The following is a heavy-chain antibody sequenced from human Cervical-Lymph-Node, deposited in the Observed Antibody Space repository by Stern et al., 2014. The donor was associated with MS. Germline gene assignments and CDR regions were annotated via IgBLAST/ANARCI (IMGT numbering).Heavy chain of an antibody. Sequence: QVQLVQSGAEVKKPGSSVKVSCRASGGTFSSSTISWVRQAPGHGLEWMGGIIPLFGTANYAQKFQGRVTITADESTSTAYMELSSLRSEDTAVYYCARELSQVLVYWGQGALVTVSS. J-gene: IGHJ4*02. CDR2: IIPLFGTA. V-gene: IGHV1-69*01. CDR3: ARELSQVLVY. CDR1: GGTFSSST.